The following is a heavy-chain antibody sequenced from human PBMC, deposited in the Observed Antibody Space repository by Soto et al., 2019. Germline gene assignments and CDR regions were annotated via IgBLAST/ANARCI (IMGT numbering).Heavy chain of an antibody. CDR1: GGSISSSSYY. CDR3: ARRSNYYDSSGYPFDY. CDR2: IYYSGST. Sequence: SETLSLTCTVSGGSISSSSYYWGWIRQPPGKGLEWIGSIYYSGSTYYNPSLKSRVTISVDTSKNQFSLKLSSVTAADTAVYYCARRSNYYDSSGYPFDYWGQGTLVTVS. V-gene: IGHV4-39*01. J-gene: IGHJ4*02. D-gene: IGHD3-22*01.